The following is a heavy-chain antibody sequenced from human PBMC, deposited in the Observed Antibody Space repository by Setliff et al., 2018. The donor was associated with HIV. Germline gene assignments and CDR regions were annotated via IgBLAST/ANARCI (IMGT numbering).Heavy chain of an antibody. CDR2: ISSGSTI. CDR1: GFTFSDYY. V-gene: IGHV3-11*01. CDR3: ARDRGDYYYYMDV. J-gene: IGHJ6*03. Sequence: LRLSCAASGFTFSDYYMGWVRQSPGKGLEWIAYISSGSTIYYAESVKGRFTIPRDNAENSLYLQMDSLRAEDTAIYYCARDRGDYYYYMDVWGKGTTVTVSS.